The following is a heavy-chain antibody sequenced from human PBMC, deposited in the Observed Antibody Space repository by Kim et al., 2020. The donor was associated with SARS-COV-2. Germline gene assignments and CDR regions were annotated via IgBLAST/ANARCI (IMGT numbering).Heavy chain of an antibody. J-gene: IGHJ5*02. D-gene: IGHD3-10*01. CDR2: INPNSGGT. Sequence: ASVKVSCKASGYTFTGYYMHWVRQAPGQGLEWMGRINPNSGGTNYAQKFQGRVTMTRDTSISTAYMELSRLRSDDTAVYYCARDGYVLLWFRELLSNWFDPWGQGTLVTVSS. CDR3: ARDGYVLLWFRELLSNWFDP. V-gene: IGHV1-2*06. CDR1: GYTFTGYY.